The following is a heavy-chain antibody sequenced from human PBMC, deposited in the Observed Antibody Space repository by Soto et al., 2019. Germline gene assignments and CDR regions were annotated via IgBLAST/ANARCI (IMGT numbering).Heavy chain of an antibody. CDR1: DGSLSDDY. CDR2: IHPSGST. Sequence: ASETLSLTCAVYDGSLSDDYYTWTRQSPGKGLEWIGEIHPSGSTYYNPFLKTRVTLSQDTSKKQFSLNLISVTAADTGEYYCSRGNDAYKGGRTWGQGTLVTVS. D-gene: IGHD1-1*01. V-gene: IGHV4-34*01. CDR3: SRGNDAYKGGRT. J-gene: IGHJ5*02.